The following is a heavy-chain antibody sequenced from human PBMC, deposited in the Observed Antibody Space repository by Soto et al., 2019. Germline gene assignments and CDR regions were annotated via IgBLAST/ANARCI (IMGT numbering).Heavy chain of an antibody. J-gene: IGHJ6*02. CDR2: ITSSSGHI. CDR1: GFTLTTYT. Sequence: VGSLRLSCEASGFTLTTYTMHWVRQASGKGLEWVSSITSSSGHIYYADSVKGRFTISRDNARNSLYLQMNSLRAEDTAVYYCVRERGLSSFYGMDVWGQGTTVT. D-gene: IGHD3-10*01. CDR3: VRERGLSSFYGMDV. V-gene: IGHV3-21*01.